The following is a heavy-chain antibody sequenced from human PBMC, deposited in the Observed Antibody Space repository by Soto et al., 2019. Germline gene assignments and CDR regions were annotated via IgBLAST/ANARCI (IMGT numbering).Heavy chain of an antibody. J-gene: IGHJ6*02. CDR3: ARALWREPFHYGIDV. CDR1: GFTFSSYA. V-gene: IGHV3-30-3*01. Sequence: GGSLRLSCAASGFTFSSYAMHWVRRAPGKGLEWVAVISYDGSNKYYADSVKGRFTISRDNSKNTLYLQMNSLRAEDTAVYYCARALWREPFHYGIDVWGQGTTVPSP. D-gene: IGHD3-3*01. CDR2: ISYDGSNK.